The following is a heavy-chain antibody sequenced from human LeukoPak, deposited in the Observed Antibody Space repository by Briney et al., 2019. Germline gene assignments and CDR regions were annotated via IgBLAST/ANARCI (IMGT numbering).Heavy chain of an antibody. CDR2: ISGYNGNT. J-gene: IGHJ5*02. CDR1: GYTFTSYG. Sequence: GTSVKVSCKASGYTFTSYGISWVRQAPGQGLEWMGWISGYNGNTNYAQKFQGRVTMTTDTSTNTAYMELRSLRSDDTAVYYCTREATSYSWFDPWGQGTLVTVSS. D-gene: IGHD3-9*01. CDR3: TREATSYSWFDP. V-gene: IGHV1-18*01.